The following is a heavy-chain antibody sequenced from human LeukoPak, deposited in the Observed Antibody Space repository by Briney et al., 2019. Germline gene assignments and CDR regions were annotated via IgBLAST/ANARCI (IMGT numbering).Heavy chain of an antibody. Sequence: PSETLSLTCTVSGGSISSSYYYWGWIRQPPGKGLEWIGSIYSSGSTYYNPSLKSRVTISVDTSKNQFSLKLTSVTAADTAVYYCARGKGRITIGRRAFDIWGQGTMVTVSS. CDR3: ARGKGRITIGRRAFDI. J-gene: IGHJ3*02. CDR2: IYSSGST. V-gene: IGHV4-39*07. CDR1: GGSISSSYYY. D-gene: IGHD3-3*01.